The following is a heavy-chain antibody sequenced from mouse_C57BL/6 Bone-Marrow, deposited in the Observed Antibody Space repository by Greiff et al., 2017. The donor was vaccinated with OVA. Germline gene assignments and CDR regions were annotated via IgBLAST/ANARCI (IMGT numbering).Heavy chain of an antibody. Sequence: QVQLKESGAELVKPGASVKISCKASGYAFSSYWMNWVKQRPGKGLEWIGQIYPGDGDTNYNGKFKGKATLTADKSSSTAYMPLSSLTSEDAAVYFCARSGVTTADYWGQGTTLTVSS. V-gene: IGHV1-80*01. CDR1: GYAFSSYW. J-gene: IGHJ2*01. CDR3: ARSGVTTADY. D-gene: IGHD1-2*01. CDR2: IYPGDGDT.